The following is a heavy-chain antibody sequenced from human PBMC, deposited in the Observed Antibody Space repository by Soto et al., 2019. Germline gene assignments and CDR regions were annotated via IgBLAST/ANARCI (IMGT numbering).Heavy chain of an antibody. V-gene: IGHV3-74*01. D-gene: IGHD4-17*01. CDR2: INSDGSST. CDR3: ARGDYSDRRFDY. J-gene: IGHJ4*02. Sequence: EVQLVESGGGLVQPGGSLRLSCAVSGFTFRSHWMHWVRQAPGKGLVWVSRINSDGSSTDYADSVRGRFTLSRDNDKNTLFLQVNSLRAEDSAVYYCARGDYSDRRFDYWGQGTLVTVSS. CDR1: GFTFRSHW.